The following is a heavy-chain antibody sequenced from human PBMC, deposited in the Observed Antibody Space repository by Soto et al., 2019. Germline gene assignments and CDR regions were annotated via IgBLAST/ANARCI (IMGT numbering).Heavy chain of an antibody. D-gene: IGHD6-13*01. CDR3: ARGLRAAAGSFNQSGVQYYFGY. CDR1: RGACSGYD. Sequence: SVTLCLTCAVYRGACSGYDWSLTHHPPGKGLRVSGEINHSGSTNYNPSLKSRVTISVDTSKKQFSLKLSSVTAADTAVYYCARGLRAAAGSFNQSGVQYYFGYWGQGTLGTSSS. V-gene: IGHV4-34*01. CDR2: INHSGST. J-gene: IGHJ4*02.